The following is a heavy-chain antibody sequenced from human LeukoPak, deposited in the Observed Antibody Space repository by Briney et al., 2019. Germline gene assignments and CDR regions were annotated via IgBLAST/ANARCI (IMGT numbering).Heavy chain of an antibody. V-gene: IGHV3-20*04. CDR3: TRDEGLRPYDY. Sequence: GGSLRLSCAASGFTFDEYGMNWVRQAPGTGLEWVSGINWSGRSTGYAASVRGRFTISRDNSKNSLYLKMNSLRAEDTALYYCTRDEGLRPYDYWGQGILVTVSS. J-gene: IGHJ4*02. CDR1: GFTFDEYG. CDR2: INWSGRST.